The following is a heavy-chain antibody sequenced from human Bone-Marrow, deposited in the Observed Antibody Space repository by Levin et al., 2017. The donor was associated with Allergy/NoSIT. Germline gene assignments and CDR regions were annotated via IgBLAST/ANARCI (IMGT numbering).Heavy chain of an antibody. CDR3: ARGLLWFGELLGPRVYYYGMDV. J-gene: IGHJ6*02. CDR2: MNPNSGNT. D-gene: IGHD3-10*01. CDR1: GYTFTSYD. Sequence: ASVKVSCKASGYTFTSYDINWVRQATGQGLEWMGWMNPNSGNTGYAQKFQGRVTMTRNTSISTAYMELSSLRSEDTAVYYCARGLLWFGELLGPRVYYYGMDVWGQGTTVTVSS. V-gene: IGHV1-8*01.